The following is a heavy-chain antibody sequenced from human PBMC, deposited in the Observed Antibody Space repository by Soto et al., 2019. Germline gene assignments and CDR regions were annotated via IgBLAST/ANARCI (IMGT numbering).Heavy chain of an antibody. CDR1: GGTFSSYA. D-gene: IGHD1-20*01. Sequence: ASVKVSCKVSGGTFSSYAISWVRQAPGQGLEWMGGIIPIFGTANYAQKFQGRVTITADESTSTAYMELSSLRSEDTAVYYCARKEYNWNPRYYYGMDVWGQGTTVTVSS. J-gene: IGHJ6*02. CDR2: IIPIFGTA. CDR3: ARKEYNWNPRYYYGMDV. V-gene: IGHV1-69*13.